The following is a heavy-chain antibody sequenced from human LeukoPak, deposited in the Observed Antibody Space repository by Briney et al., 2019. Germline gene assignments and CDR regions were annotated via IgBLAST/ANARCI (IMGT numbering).Heavy chain of an antibody. CDR1: GGTFTSYD. CDR2: MNPNSGNT. J-gene: IGHJ4*02. Sequence: ASVKVSCKASGGTFTSYDINWVRQATGQGLEWMGWMNPNSGNTGYAQKFQGRVTITRNTSISTAYMEPSSLRSEDTAVYYCARAPGSQGTNYDFWSGYPDYWGQGTLVTVSS. V-gene: IGHV1-8*03. CDR3: ARAPGSQGTNYDFWSGYPDY. D-gene: IGHD3-3*01.